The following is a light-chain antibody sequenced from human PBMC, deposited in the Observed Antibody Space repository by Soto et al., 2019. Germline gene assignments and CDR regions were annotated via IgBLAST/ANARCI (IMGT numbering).Light chain of an antibody. CDR3: QQRSNWPLT. CDR2: GAS. CDR1: DSVSSK. J-gene: IGKJ4*01. V-gene: IGKV3-11*01. Sequence: IVMTQSPATLSVSXGERATLLCRGSDSVSSKLALYQQNPGXAPRLIXDGASNRAHGSPPRFSCSGSATDFTPTISSLEPEDFAVYYCQQRSNWPLTFGGGTKVDIK.